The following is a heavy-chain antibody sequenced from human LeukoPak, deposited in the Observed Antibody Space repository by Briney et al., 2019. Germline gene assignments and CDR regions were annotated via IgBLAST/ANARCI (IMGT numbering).Heavy chain of an antibody. CDR3: ARGDGYYFDY. CDR1: GGSISSGGYY. D-gene: IGHD2-21*01. V-gene: IGHV4-31*03. J-gene: IGHJ4*02. Sequence: SRTLSLTCTVSGGSISSGGYYWSWIRQHPGKGLEWIGYIYYSGSTYYNPSLKSRTTISVDTSKNQLSLKLSSVTAADTAVYYCARGDGYYFDYWGQGTLVTVSS. CDR2: IYYSGST.